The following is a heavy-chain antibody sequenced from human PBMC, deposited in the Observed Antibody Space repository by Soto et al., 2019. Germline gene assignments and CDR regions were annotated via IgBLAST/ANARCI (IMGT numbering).Heavy chain of an antibody. CDR2: ISGSGGST. D-gene: IGHD4-4*01. Sequence: GGSLRLSCAASGFTFSSYAMSWVRQAPGKGLEWVSAISGSGGSTYYADSVKGRFTISRDNSKNTLYLQMNSLRAEDTAVYYCAKVSYSNQGPPYSLDYWGQGTLVTVSS. V-gene: IGHV3-23*01. J-gene: IGHJ4*02. CDR3: AKVSYSNQGPPYSLDY. CDR1: GFTFSSYA.